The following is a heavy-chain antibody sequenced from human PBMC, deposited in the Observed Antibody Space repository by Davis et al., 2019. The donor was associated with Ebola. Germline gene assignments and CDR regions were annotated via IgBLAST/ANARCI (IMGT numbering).Heavy chain of an antibody. D-gene: IGHD3-22*01. Sequence: GESLKISCRVSGDSFTNYWIGWVRQMPGKGLEWMGIIFPGDSDTRYSPSFQGQVTMSVDKSISTAFLQWSSLEASDTAMYYCARRYSSSPGDFDSWGQGTLVTVSS. J-gene: IGHJ4*02. CDR2: IFPGDSDT. CDR1: GDSFTNYW. V-gene: IGHV5-51*01. CDR3: ARRYSSSPGDFDS.